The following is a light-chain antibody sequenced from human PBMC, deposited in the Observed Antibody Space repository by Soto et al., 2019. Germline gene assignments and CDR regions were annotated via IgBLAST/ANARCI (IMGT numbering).Light chain of an antibody. V-gene: IGKV1-5*03. CDR3: QQYNSYPWT. CDR2: KAS. J-gene: IGKJ1*01. Sequence: DIQMTQSPSTLSASVGDRVTITCRASQSISSWLAWYQQKPGKAPKLLIYKASTFESGVPSNFSGSGSGTEFTLTISSLQPEDFATYYCQQYNSYPWTFGPGTKVDVK. CDR1: QSISSW.